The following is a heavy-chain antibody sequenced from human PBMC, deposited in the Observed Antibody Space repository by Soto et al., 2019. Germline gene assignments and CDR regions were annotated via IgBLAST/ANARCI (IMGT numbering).Heavy chain of an antibody. CDR3: ARDQGYCSRTSFYGYYDYGMDV. V-gene: IGHV1-2*04. J-gene: IGHJ6*02. CDR1: GYTFTGYY. D-gene: IGHD2-2*01. Sequence: ASVKVSCKASGYTFTGYYMHWVRQAPGHGLAWMGWINPNSGGTNYAQKFKGWGTMTRDTSISTAYMELSRLRSDDTAVYYCARDQGYCSRTSFYGYYDYGMDVWGQGTTVTVSS. CDR2: INPNSGGT.